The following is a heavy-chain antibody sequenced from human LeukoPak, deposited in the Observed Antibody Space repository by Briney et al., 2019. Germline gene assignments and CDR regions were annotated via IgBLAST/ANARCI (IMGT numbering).Heavy chain of an antibody. CDR2: ISGSGTIT. Sequence: QPGGSLRLSCAASGFTFSNAWMSWVRQAPGKGLEWVSTISGSGTITYYADSVRGRFTISRDYSTNTLYLQMSSLRAEDTAIYYCAYLGLSSDWNDVPGPQIDYWGQGTPVTVSS. CDR3: AYLGLSSDWNDVPGPQIDY. D-gene: IGHD1-1*01. CDR1: GFTFSNAW. V-gene: IGHV3-23*01. J-gene: IGHJ4*02.